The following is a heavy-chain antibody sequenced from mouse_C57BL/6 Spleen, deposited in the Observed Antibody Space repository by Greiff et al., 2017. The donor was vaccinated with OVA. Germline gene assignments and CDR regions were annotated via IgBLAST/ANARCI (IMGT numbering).Heavy chain of an antibody. V-gene: IGHV1-72*01. D-gene: IGHD1-1*01. CDR3: ARGDYGSSRYYYAMDY. CDR1: GYTFTSYW. Sequence: QVQLQQPGAELVKPGASVKLSCKASGYTFTSYWMHWVKQRPGRGLEWIGRIDPNSGGTKYNEKFKSKATLTVDKPSSTAYMQLSSLTSEDSAVYYGARGDYGSSRYYYAMDYWGQGTSVTVSS. CDR2: IDPNSGGT. J-gene: IGHJ4*01.